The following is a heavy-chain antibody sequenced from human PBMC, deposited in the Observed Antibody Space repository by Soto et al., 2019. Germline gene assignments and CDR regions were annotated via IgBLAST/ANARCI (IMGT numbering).Heavy chain of an antibody. J-gene: IGHJ6*03. CDR1: GFTFSSYG. CDR2: IWYDGSNK. CDR3: ARDGEYYDFWSGYYDYYYYYMDV. D-gene: IGHD3-3*01. V-gene: IGHV3-33*01. Sequence: QVQLVESGGGVVQPGRSLRLSCAASGFTFSSYGMHWVRQAPGKGLEWVAVIWYDGSNKYYADSVKGRFTISRDNSKNTLYLQMNSLRAEETAVYYCARDGEYYDFWSGYYDYYYYYMDVWGKGTTVTVSS.